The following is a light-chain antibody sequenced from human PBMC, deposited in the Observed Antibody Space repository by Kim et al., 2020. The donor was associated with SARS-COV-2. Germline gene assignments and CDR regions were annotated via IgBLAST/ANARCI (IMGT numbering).Light chain of an antibody. CDR1: QSISNW. Sequence: DIHMTQSPSTLSASVGDRVTITCRASQSISNWLAWYQQKPGKGPKLLIYDASSLQGGVPSRFSGSGSGTEFTLTITSLQPDDFAAYFCQQYDTYWTFGQGTKVDIK. V-gene: IGKV1-5*01. CDR2: DAS. CDR3: QQYDTYWT. J-gene: IGKJ1*01.